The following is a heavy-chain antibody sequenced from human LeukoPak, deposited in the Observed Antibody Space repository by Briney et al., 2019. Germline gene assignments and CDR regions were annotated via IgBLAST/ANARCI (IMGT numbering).Heavy chain of an antibody. J-gene: IGHJ4*02. CDR3: ARGGDGDILTGLVFDY. D-gene: IGHD3-9*01. CDR2: ISAYNGNT. V-gene: IGHV1-18*01. CDR1: GYRFTSYG. Sequence: ASVKVSCKASGYRFTSYGISWVRQAPGQGLEWMGWISAYNGNTNYAQKLQGRVTMTTDTSTSTAYMELRSLRSDDTTVYYCARGGDGDILTGLVFDYWGQGTLVTVSS.